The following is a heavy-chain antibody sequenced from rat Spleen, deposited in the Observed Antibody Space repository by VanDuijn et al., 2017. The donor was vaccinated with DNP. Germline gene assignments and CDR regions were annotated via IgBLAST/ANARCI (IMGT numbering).Heavy chain of an antibody. CDR1: GFTFSNYY. Sequence: EVQLVESGGGLVQPGRSMKLSCAASGFTFSNYYMAWVRQAPTKGLEWVAAISPGGGNTYYRDSVKGRFTISRDNTKSTQHLQIDSLRSEVTATYYGARSRLDTEGVVPFDNWGQGVMVTVSS. J-gene: IGHJ2*01. D-gene: IGHD1-11*01. CDR3: ARSRLDTEGVVPFDN. V-gene: IGHV5-25*01. CDR2: ISPGGGNT.